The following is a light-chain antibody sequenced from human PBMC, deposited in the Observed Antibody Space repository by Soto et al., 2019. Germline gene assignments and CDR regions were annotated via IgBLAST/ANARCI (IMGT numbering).Light chain of an antibody. J-gene: IGKJ1*01. CDR2: GAS. CDR1: QNVKSN. V-gene: IGKV3-15*01. Sequence: EVVMTQSTAILSVSPGERATLPCRASQNVKSNLAWFQQKPGQPPRLLIHGASSRATGIPDRFSGSGSGTDFTLTISSLQSEDLALYYCQQYNNWPRTFGQGTKVEIK. CDR3: QQYNNWPRT.